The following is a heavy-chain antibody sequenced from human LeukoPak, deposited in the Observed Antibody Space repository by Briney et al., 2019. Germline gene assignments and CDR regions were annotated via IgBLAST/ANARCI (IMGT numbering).Heavy chain of an antibody. CDR2: ISSSGSTI. CDR3: ARATFYDFWSGYYFDY. D-gene: IGHD3-3*01. J-gene: IGHJ4*02. CDR1: GFTFSDYY. V-gene: IGHV3-11*01. Sequence: GGSLRLSCAASGFTFSDYYMSWIRQAPGKGLEWVSYISSSGSTIYYADSVKGRFTISRKNAKNSLYLQMNSLRAEDTAVYYCARATFYDFWSGYYFDYWGQGTLVTVSS.